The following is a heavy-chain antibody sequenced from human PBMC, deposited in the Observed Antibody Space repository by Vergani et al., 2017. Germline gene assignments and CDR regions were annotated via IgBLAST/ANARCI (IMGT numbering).Heavy chain of an antibody. V-gene: IGHV1-2*06. D-gene: IGHD2-2*01. Sequence: QVQLVQSGAEVKKPGASVKVSCKASGYTFTGYYMHWVRQAPGQGLEWKGRINPNSGGTNYAQKCQGRVTMTRDTSISTAYMGLSRLRSDDTAVYYCASGYCSSTSCYPWGQGTLVTVSS. J-gene: IGHJ5*02. CDR3: ASGYCSSTSCYP. CDR2: INPNSGGT. CDR1: GYTFTGYY.